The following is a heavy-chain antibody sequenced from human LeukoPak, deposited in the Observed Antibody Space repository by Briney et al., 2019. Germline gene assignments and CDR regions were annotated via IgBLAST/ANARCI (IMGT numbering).Heavy chain of an antibody. V-gene: IGHV3-74*01. CDR2: INTDGSST. CDR1: GFTFSSYW. CDR3: AKLPTWDYYGSGSYFH. D-gene: IGHD3-10*01. J-gene: IGHJ4*02. Sequence: GGSLRLSCAASGFTFSSYWMHWVRQAPGKGLVWVSRINTDGSSTSYADSVKGRFTISRDNSKNTLYLQMNSLRADDTAVYYCAKLPTWDYYGSGSYFHWGQGTLVTVSS.